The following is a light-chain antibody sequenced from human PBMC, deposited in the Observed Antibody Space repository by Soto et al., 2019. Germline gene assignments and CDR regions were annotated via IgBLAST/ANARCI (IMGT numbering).Light chain of an antibody. V-gene: IGKV3-11*01. CDR1: QSVSSH. Sequence: IVMTQSPATLSVSRVGGGTVGCRASQSVSSHLAWYQQKPGQAPRLLIYDASYRATGIPDRFSGGGSGTDFTLTISRLEPEDFAVYYCQQFSSYPLTFGGGTKVDIK. CDR3: QQFSSYPLT. CDR2: DAS. J-gene: IGKJ4*01.